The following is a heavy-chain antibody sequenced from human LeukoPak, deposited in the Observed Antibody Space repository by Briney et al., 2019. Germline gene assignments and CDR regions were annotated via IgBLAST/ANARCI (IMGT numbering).Heavy chain of an antibody. J-gene: IGHJ5*02. Sequence: PSETLSLTCTVSGGSISSSSYYWGWIRQPPGKGLEWIGSIYYSGSTYYNPSLKSRVTISVDTSKNQFSLKLSSVTAADTAVYYCARNLRSTATPWFDPWGQGTLVTVSS. CDR1: GGSISSSSYY. CDR3: ARNLRSTATPWFDP. V-gene: IGHV4-39*07. D-gene: IGHD2-15*01. CDR2: IYYSGST.